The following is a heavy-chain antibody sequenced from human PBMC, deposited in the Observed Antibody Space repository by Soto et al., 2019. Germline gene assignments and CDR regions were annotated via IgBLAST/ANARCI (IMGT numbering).Heavy chain of an antibody. J-gene: IGHJ4*02. Sequence: QAQVVQSGAEVRKPGSSVKLSCKASEGTFNSYAIAWVRQAPGQGLEWMGGIIPYYNTLNYAQKFQDRVTSTADDSTNTVYMELSSLRSDDTAVYFWASGASRWYPSFFDSWAQGALVTVSS. V-gene: IGHV1-69*01. CDR3: ASGASRWYPSFFDS. D-gene: IGHD6-13*01. CDR2: IIPYYNTL. CDR1: EGTFNSYA.